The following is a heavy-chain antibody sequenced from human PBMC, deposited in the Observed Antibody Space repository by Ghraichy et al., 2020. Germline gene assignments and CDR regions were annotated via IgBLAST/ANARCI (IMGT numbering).Heavy chain of an antibody. CDR3: ARHAWTGLSDPSIFDS. D-gene: IGHD1-1*01. CDR2: MHYSGNT. V-gene: IGHV4-59*08. Sequence: SETLSLTCTVSRGSISSYYWSWIRQPPGEGLEWIGYMHYSGNTDQKPSLKSRVTMSLDTSTNQFSLKLRSVTAADTATYYCARHAWTGLSDPSIFDSWGQGTLVTVSS. J-gene: IGHJ5*01. CDR1: RGSISSYY.